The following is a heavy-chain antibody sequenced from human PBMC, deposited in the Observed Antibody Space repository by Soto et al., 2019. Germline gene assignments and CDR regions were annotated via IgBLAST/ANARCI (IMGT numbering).Heavy chain of an antibody. D-gene: IGHD3-10*01. Sequence: SETLSLTCTVSGVSISSHYWSWIRQPPGKGLEWIGYIYYSGITNYNPSLKSRVTISVDTSKNQFFLKLSSVTAADTALYFCARDRRGWFGEPDAFDIWGLGTMVTVSS. CDR1: GVSISSHY. J-gene: IGHJ3*02. V-gene: IGHV4-59*11. CDR2: IYYSGIT. CDR3: ARDRRGWFGEPDAFDI.